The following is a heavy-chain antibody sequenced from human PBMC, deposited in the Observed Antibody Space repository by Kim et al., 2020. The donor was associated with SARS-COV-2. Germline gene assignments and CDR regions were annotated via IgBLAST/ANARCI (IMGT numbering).Heavy chain of an antibody. D-gene: IGHD3-9*01. CDR1: GFTFSSYA. CDR3: AKARAGAVLRYYYYFDY. Sequence: GGSLRLSCAASGFTFSSYAMSWVRQAPGKGLEWVSAIIGSGGSTYYADSVKGRFTISRDNSKNTLYLQMNSLRAEDTAVYYCAKARAGAVLRYYYYFDYWGQGTLVTVSS. CDR2: IIGSGGST. J-gene: IGHJ4*02. V-gene: IGHV3-23*01.